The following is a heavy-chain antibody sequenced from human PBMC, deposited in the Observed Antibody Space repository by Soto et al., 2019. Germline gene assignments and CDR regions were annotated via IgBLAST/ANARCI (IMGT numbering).Heavy chain of an antibody. J-gene: IGHJ4*02. CDR1: GFSFGLYW. Sequence: DVQLVESGGGLAQPGGSLSFPGKASGFSFGLYWMHWARQVPGRAPLWVSRISGDGNTTTYAASLKGRFTISRDNANNILYLEMNTLRAEDTAVYHCTRGPRVDSAGTGAHWGQGTLVTVSS. CDR2: ISGDGNTT. V-gene: IGHV3-74*03. D-gene: IGHD6-13*01. CDR3: TRGPRVDSAGTGAH.